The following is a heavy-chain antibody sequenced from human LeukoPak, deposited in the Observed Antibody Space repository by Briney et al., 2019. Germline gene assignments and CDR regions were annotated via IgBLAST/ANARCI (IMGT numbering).Heavy chain of an antibody. CDR2: ISSSSNYI. V-gene: IGHV3-21*01. CDR1: GFTFNTYT. Sequence: GGALRLSCAASGFTFNTYTINWVRQAPRTGLEWVSAISSSSNYIYYAHSLKGRFNISRDNAKISLYLRMKSLRAEDTAVYYCARGKTSQNIVTRKTYNWFDPWGQGTLVTAS. D-gene: IGHD2/OR15-2a*01. CDR3: ARGKTSQNIVTRKTYNWFDP. J-gene: IGHJ5*02.